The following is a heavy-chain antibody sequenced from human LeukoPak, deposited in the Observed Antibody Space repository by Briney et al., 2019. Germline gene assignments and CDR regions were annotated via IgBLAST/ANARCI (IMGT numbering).Heavy chain of an antibody. CDR1: GVSLSDSA. J-gene: IGHJ4*02. Sequence: PGGSLTLSCAASGVSLSDSAMNWVRQAPGKGLEWLAHIRSRTKGYATAYAASVAGRFVISRDDVKNMAFLQMTSLETEDTAVYYCIRHVEFQRPYWAQGVQVTVSS. V-gene: IGHV3-73*01. CDR3: IRHVEFQRPY. D-gene: IGHD3-10*01. CDR2: IRSRTKGYAT.